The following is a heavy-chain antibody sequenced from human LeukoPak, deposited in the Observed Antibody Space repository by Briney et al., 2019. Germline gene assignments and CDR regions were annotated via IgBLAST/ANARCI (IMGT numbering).Heavy chain of an antibody. CDR3: ARDREYSNYLLVYGMDV. V-gene: IGHV1-2*02. D-gene: IGHD4-11*01. J-gene: IGHJ6*02. Sequence: GASVKVSCKAYGYTFTGYYIHWVRQAPGQGLEWMGWMNPNSGDTNHAQKFQGRFTMTTDTSIRTAYMELSSLRSDDTAVYYCARDREYSNYLLVYGMDVWGQGTTVTVSS. CDR2: MNPNSGDT. CDR1: GYTFTGYY.